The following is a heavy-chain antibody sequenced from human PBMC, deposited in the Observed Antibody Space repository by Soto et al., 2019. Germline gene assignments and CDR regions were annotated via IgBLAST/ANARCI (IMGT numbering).Heavy chain of an antibody. V-gene: IGHV4-39*01. CDR3: ARPKTGLSPTDWFDP. D-gene: IGHD3-9*01. Sequence: QLQLQESGPGLVKPSETLSLTCTVSGGPIKTSSFYWGWIRQLPGKGLGWIGSIYYTGKTYFNPSLESRVTISVDASKNQFSLRLTSMTAADTAVYFCARPKTGLSPTDWFDPWGQGTLVTVSS. CDR1: GGPIKTSSFY. CDR2: IYYTGKT. J-gene: IGHJ5*02.